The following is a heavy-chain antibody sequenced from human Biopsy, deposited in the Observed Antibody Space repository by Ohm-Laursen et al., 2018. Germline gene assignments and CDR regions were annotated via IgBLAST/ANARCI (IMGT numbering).Heavy chain of an antibody. CDR3: ARGMRSSGWPYFDS. V-gene: IGHV4-61*01. CDR1: GDSVSSGSFY. Sequence: TLSITCTVSGDSVSSGSFYWTWIRQPPGQGLEYIGYIYDRGSTANYNPSLESRVTMSVDMPKNQFSLKLSSVTAADTAIYYCARGMRSSGWPYFDSWGQGTLVTVSS. D-gene: IGHD6-19*01. J-gene: IGHJ4*02. CDR2: IYDRGST.